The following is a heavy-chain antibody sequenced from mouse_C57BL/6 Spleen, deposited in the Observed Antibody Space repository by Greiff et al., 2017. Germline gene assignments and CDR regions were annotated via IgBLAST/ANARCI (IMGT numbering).Heavy chain of an antibody. CDR1: GYTFTSYW. J-gene: IGHJ4*01. Sequence: QVQLQQPGAELVKPGASVKMSCKASGYTFTSYWITWVKQRPGQGLEWIGDIYPGSGSTNYNEKFKSKATLTVDTSSSTAYMQLSSLTSEDSAVYYCARRRYGSSLYYAMDYWGQGTSVTVSS. V-gene: IGHV1-55*01. D-gene: IGHD1-1*01. CDR2: IYPGSGST. CDR3: ARRRYGSSLYYAMDY.